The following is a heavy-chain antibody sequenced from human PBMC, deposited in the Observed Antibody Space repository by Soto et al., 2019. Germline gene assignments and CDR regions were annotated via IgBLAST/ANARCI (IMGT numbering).Heavy chain of an antibody. CDR3: APFDWLTHY. V-gene: IGHV4-39*01. CDR2: IYYSGST. CDR1: GGSISSPHDY. Sequence: PSETLSLTCTVSGGSISSPHDYWGWIRKSPGRGLEWIGSIYYSGSTYYNPSLKSRVTISVDTSKNQFSLKLSSVTAADTAVYYCAPFDWLTHYWGQGTLVTVSS. D-gene: IGHD3-9*01. J-gene: IGHJ4*02.